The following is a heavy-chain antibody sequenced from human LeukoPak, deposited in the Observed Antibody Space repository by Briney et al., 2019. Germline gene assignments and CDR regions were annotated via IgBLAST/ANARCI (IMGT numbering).Heavy chain of an antibody. J-gene: IGHJ5*02. V-gene: IGHV4-59*01. CDR1: GGSSTRYY. Sequence: SETLSLTCTVSGGSSTRYYWNWIRQPPGKGLEWIGYIYYSGSTNYNPSLKSRVSISVDTSKNQFSLKLSSVTAADTAVYYCARGTLYSSSWLNWFDPGGQGTLVTVSS. CDR2: IYYSGST. D-gene: IGHD6-13*01. CDR3: ARGTLYSSSWLNWFDP.